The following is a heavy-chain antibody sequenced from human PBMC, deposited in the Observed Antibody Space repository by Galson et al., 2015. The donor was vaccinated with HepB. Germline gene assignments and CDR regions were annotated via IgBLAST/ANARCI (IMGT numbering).Heavy chain of an antibody. CDR2: ISSSSSYI. V-gene: IGHV3-21*01. Sequence: SLRLSCAASGFTFSSYSMNWVRQAPGKGLEWVSSISSSSSYIYYADSVKGRFTISRDNAKNSLYLQMNSLRAEDTAVYYCARGSSYGIRVDYWGQGTLVTVSS. D-gene: IGHD5-18*01. CDR3: ARGSSYGIRVDY. CDR1: GFTFSSYS. J-gene: IGHJ4*02.